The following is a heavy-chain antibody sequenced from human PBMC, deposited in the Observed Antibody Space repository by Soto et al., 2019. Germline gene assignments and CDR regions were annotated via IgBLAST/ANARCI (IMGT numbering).Heavy chain of an antibody. J-gene: IGHJ4*02. CDR2: INPNSGGT. CDR1: GYTFTGYY. Sequence: ASVKVSCKASGYTFTGYYMQWVLQAPGQGLEWMGWINPNSGGTNYAQKFQGRVTMTRDTSTSTAYMELTRLISDDTAVYYCAREAVSADYFDYWGRGTLVTVSS. CDR3: AREAVSADYFDY. D-gene: IGHD6-19*01. V-gene: IGHV1-2*02.